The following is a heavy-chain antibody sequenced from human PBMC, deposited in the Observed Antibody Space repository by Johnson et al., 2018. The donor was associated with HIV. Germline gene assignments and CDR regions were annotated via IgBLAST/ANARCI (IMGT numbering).Heavy chain of an antibody. CDR1: GFTFSSYA. Sequence: QVQLVESGGGVVRPGRSLRLSCAASGFTFSSYAMHWVRQAPGKGLEWVAVISYDGSNKYYADSVKGRFTISRDNSKNTLYLQMSSLRAEDTAVYYCARDRGYCTNGVCYYDAFDIWGQGTMVTVSA. CDR3: ARDRGYCTNGVCYYDAFDI. J-gene: IGHJ3*02. V-gene: IGHV3-30*04. CDR2: ISYDGSNK. D-gene: IGHD2-8*01.